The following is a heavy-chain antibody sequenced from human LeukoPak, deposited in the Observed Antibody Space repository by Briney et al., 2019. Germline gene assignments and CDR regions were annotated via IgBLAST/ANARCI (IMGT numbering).Heavy chain of an antibody. CDR1: GGSFSGYY. J-gene: IGHJ5*02. V-gene: IGHV4-34*01. CDR3: ARRRIAAAENWFDP. D-gene: IGHD6-13*01. CDR2: INHSGST. Sequence: SETLSLTCAVYGGSFSGYYWSRIRQPPGKGLEWIGEINHSGSTNYNPSLKSRVTISVDTSKNQFSLKLSSVTAADTAVYYCARRRIAAAENWFDPWGQGTLVTVSS.